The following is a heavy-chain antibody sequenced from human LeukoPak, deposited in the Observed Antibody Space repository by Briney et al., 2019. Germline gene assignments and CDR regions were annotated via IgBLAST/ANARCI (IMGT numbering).Heavy chain of an antibody. J-gene: IGHJ4*02. CDR1: GYTFTGYY. CDR3: ARDRSGTGLFDY. Sequence: ASVKVSCKASGYTFTGYYMHWVRQAPGQGLEWMGWINPNSGGTNYAQKFQGRVTMTRDTSISTAYMELSRPRSDDTAVYYCARDRSGTGLFDYWGQGTLVTVSS. D-gene: IGHD1-7*01. V-gene: IGHV1-2*02. CDR2: INPNSGGT.